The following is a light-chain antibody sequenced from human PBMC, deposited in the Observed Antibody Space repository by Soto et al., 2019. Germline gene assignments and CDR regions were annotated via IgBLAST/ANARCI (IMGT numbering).Light chain of an antibody. J-gene: IGKJ5*01. CDR3: QQRSNWPIT. CDR2: DAS. Sequence: EIVLTQSPATLSLSPGERATLSCRASQSVSSYLAWYQQKPGQAPRLLISDASNRATGIPARFIGSGSGTAFTITISSLQPEDFSVYYCQQRSNWPITFGQGTRLEIK. CDR1: QSVSSY. V-gene: IGKV3-11*01.